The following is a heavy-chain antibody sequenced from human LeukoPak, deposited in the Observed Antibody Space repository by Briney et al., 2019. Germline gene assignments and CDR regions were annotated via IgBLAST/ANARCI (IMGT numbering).Heavy chain of an antibody. CDR2: IYYSGST. D-gene: IGHD2-2*02. Sequence: SETLSLTCTVSGGSISSGDYYWSWIRQPPGKGLEWIGYIYYSGSTYYNPSLKSRATISVDTSKNQFSLKLSSVTAADTAVYYCARESVICSSTSCYIAWGQGTLVTVSS. CDR3: ARESVICSSTSCYIA. CDR1: GGSISSGDYY. J-gene: IGHJ4*02. V-gene: IGHV4-30-4*01.